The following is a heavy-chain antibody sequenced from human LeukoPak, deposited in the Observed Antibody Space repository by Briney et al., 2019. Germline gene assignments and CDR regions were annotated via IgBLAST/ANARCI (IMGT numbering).Heavy chain of an antibody. D-gene: IGHD6-6*01. CDR1: GGTFSSYA. CDR2: INPNSGGT. CDR3: ARDSSGADY. J-gene: IGHJ4*02. V-gene: IGHV1-2*02. Sequence: GATVKVSCKASGGTFSSYAISWVRQAPGQGLEWMGWINPNSGGTNYAQKFQGRVTMTRDTSISTAYMELSRLRSDDTAVYYCARDSSGADYWGQGTLVTVSS.